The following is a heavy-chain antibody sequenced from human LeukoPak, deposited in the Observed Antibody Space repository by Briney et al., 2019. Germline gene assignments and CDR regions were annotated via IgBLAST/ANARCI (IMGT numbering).Heavy chain of an antibody. CDR2: INSDESST. CDR1: GFTFSSYW. Sequence: PGGSLRLSCAASGFTFSSYWMHWVRQAPGKGLVWVSRINSDESSTSYADSVKGRFTISRDNAKNTLYLQMNSLRAEDTAVYYCARDGYSSSWLDYWGQGTLVTVSS. CDR3: ARDGYSSSWLDY. J-gene: IGHJ4*02. D-gene: IGHD6-13*01. V-gene: IGHV3-74*01.